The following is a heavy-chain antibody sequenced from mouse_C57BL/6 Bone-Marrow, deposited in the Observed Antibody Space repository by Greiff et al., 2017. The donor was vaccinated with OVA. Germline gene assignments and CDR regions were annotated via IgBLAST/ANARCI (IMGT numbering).Heavy chain of an antibody. J-gene: IGHJ1*03. V-gene: IGHV5-17*01. Sequence: EVMLVESGGGLVKPGGSLKLSCAASGFTFSDYGMHWVRQAPEKGLEWVAYISSGSSTIYYADTVKGRFTISRDNATNTLFLQMTSLRSEATAMYYCARLPCWYFDVWGTGTTVTVSS. CDR2: ISSGSSTI. CDR3: ARLPCWYFDV. CDR1: GFTFSDYG.